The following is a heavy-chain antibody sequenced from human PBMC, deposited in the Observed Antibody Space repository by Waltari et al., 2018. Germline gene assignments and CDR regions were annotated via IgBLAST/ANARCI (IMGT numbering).Heavy chain of an antibody. V-gene: IGHV4-59*01. CDR2: IYYSGST. D-gene: IGHD6-19*01. CDR3: ARGPTHSSGWWRYYYYYYYMDV. J-gene: IGHJ6*03. CDR1: GGSISSYY. Sequence: QVQLQESGPGLVKPSETLSLTCTVSGGSISSYYWSWIRQPPGKGLEWIGYIYYSGSTNYNPSRKSRVTRSVDASKNQFSLKLSAVTAADTAVYYCARGPTHSSGWWRYYYYYYYMDVWGKGTTVTVSS.